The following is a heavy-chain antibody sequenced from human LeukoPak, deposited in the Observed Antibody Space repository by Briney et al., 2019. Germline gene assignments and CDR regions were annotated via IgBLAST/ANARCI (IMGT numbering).Heavy chain of an antibody. D-gene: IGHD5-12*01. CDR1: GYRFTNYW. Sequence: GESLKTSFKGSGYRFTNYWIGWVRPMPGKDLEWMGIIYPGDSNTRYSPSFQGQVTISADKSISTAYLQWSSLEASDTAMYYCARRSGGYSGYDPARWFDHWGQRTLVTVSS. V-gene: IGHV5-51*01. CDR3: ARRSGGYSGYDPARWFDH. J-gene: IGHJ5*02. CDR2: IYPGDSNT.